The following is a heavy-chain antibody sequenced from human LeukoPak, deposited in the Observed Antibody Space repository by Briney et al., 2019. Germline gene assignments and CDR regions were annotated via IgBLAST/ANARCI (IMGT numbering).Heavy chain of an antibody. CDR2: INPNSGGI. Sequence: ASVKVSCKASGYTFTGYYMHWVRQAPGQGLEWMGRINPNSGGINYAQKFQGRVTMTRDTSISTAYMELSRLRSDDTAVYYCARVVEYCSGGSCYYFDYRGQGTLVTVSS. D-gene: IGHD2-15*01. CDR3: ARVVEYCSGGSCYYFDY. CDR1: GYTFTGYY. J-gene: IGHJ4*02. V-gene: IGHV1-2*06.